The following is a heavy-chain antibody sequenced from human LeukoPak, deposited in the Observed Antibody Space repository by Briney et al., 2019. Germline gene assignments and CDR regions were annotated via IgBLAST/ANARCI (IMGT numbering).Heavy chain of an antibody. CDR2: ISNSGDDT. J-gene: IGHJ6*04. V-gene: IGHV3-23*01. CDR3: AKRRGDV. CDR1: GFTFSHYA. Sequence: PGGSLRLSCVVSGFTFSHYAMTWVRQAPGKGLEWVSSISNSGDDTDYADSVKGRFTVSRDNSENSLYLQMNSLGVEDTAVYYCAKRRGDVWGKGTTVTVSS.